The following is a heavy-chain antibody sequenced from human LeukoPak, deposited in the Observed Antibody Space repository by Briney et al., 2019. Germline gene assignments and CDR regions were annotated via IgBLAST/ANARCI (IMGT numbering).Heavy chain of an antibody. D-gene: IGHD3-16*01. V-gene: IGHV3-66*01. CDR3: ARDGAGRNDAFDI. CDR1: GFIVSSNY. J-gene: IGHJ3*02. CDR2: IYSGGST. Sequence: GGSLRLSCAASGFIVSSNYMSWVRQAPGKGLEWVSVIYSGGSTYYADSVKGRFTISRDNSKNTLYLQMNSLRAEDTAVYYCARDGAGRNDAFDIWGQGTMVTVSS.